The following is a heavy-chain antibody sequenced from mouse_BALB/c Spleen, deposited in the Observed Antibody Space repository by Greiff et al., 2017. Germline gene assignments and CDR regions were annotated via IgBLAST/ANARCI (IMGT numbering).Heavy chain of an antibody. J-gene: IGHJ4*01. CDR2: INPSTGYT. V-gene: IGHV1-7*01. CDR1: GYTFTSYW. Sequence: QVQLKESGAELAKPGASVKMSCKASGYTFTSYWMHWVKQRPGQGLEWIGYINPSTGYTEYNQKFKDKATLTADKSSSTAYMQLSSLTSEDSAVYYCARDYGSSYAMDYWGQATSVTVSS. D-gene: IGHD1-1*01. CDR3: ARDYGSSYAMDY.